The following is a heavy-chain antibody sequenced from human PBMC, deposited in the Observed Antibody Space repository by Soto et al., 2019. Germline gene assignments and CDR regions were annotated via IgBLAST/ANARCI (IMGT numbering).Heavy chain of an antibody. CDR1: GNNVSNDR. Sequence: PGGCLKISCEGFGNNVSNDRVGRVRPIPGKGLEWMGIIYPGDSDTRYSPSFQGQVTISADKSISTAYLQWSSLKASDTAMYYCARSYGGGGGRLDYWGQGTLVTVSS. CDR2: IYPGDSDT. V-gene: IGHV5-51*01. CDR3: ARSYGGGGGRLDY. D-gene: IGHD2-15*01. J-gene: IGHJ4*02.